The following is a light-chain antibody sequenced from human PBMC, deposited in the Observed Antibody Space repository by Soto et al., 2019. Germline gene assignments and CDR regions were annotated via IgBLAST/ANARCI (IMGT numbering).Light chain of an antibody. CDR2: WAS. J-gene: IGKJ2*01. Sequence: DTMMTQSPDSLAASLGERATINCKSSQNILYNSNNKNYLAWYQQKPGQPPRLLIYWASTRESGVPDRFSGSGSGTDFTLTISSLQAEDVAVYYCHQYYDTPYTFGQGTKLEIK. CDR3: HQYYDTPYT. CDR1: QNILYNSNNKNY. V-gene: IGKV4-1*01.